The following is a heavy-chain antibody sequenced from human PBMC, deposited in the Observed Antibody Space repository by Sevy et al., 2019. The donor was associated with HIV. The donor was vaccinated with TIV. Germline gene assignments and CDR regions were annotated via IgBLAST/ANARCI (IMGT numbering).Heavy chain of an antibody. D-gene: IGHD3-9*01. CDR2: IKSNTDGGTT. J-gene: IGHJ4*02. CDR1: GFTFSNAW. Sequence: GGYLRLSCAASGFTFSNAWMSWVRQAPGKGLEWVGRIKSNTDGGTTEYAAPVKGRFTISRDDSKNTLYLQMNSLKTEDTAVYYCTTDPPATYYDILFNGGLGYWGQGTLVNVSS. CDR3: TTDPPATYYDILFNGGLGY. V-gene: IGHV3-15*01.